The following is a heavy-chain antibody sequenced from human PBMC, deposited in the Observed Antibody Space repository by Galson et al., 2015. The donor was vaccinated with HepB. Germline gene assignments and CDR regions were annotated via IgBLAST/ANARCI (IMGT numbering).Heavy chain of an antibody. D-gene: IGHD1-26*01. CDR1: GGTFSSYT. J-gene: IGHJ4*02. CDR3: ASGPIVGAPPPGY. CDR2: IISILGIA. Sequence: SVKVSCKASGGTFSSYTISWVRRAPGQGLEWMGRIISILGIANYAQKFQGRVTITADKSTSTAYMELSSLKSEDTAVYYCASGPIVGAPPPGYWGQGTLVTVSS. V-gene: IGHV1-69*02.